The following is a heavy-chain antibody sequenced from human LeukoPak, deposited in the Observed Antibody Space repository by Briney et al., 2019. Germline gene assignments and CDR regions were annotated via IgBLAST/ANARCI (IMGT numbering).Heavy chain of an antibody. Sequence: GGSLRLSCAASGFTFSSYWMSWVRQAPGKGLEWVANIKQDGSEKYYVDSVKGRFTISRDNAKNSLYLQMNSLRAEDTAVYYCARDRPQKWFGELLVPGYWGQGTLVTVSS. V-gene: IGHV3-7*01. D-gene: IGHD3-10*01. CDR1: GFTFSSYW. J-gene: IGHJ4*02. CDR3: ARDRPQKWFGELLVPGY. CDR2: IKQDGSEK.